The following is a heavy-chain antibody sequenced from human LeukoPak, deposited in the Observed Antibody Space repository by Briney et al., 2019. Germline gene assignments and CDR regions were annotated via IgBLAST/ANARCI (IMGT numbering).Heavy chain of an antibody. CDR2: IKQDGSEK. Sequence: GGSLRLSCEASGFTFSTYWMSWVRQAPGKGLEWVASIKQDGSEKYYVDSVKGRFTISRDNAKNSLYLQMNSLRAEDTALYYCARHSPLWGYWGQGTLVTVSS. CDR1: GFTFSTYW. D-gene: IGHD7-27*01. CDR3: ARHSPLWGY. J-gene: IGHJ4*02. V-gene: IGHV3-7*04.